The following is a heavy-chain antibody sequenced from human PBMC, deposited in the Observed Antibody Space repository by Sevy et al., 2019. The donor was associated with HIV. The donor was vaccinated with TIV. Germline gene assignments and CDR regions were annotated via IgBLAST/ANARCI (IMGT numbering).Heavy chain of an antibody. CDR2: FDPEDGKT. CDR1: GYTPTELS. D-gene: IGHD3-22*01. J-gene: IGHJ4*02. V-gene: IGHV1-24*01. CDR3: ASTRDYYDSSGYYFDY. Sequence: ASVKVSCKVSGYTPTELSIHWVRQAPGKGLEWLVTFDPEDGKTIYAQNFQGRVTMTEDTSTDTTYMELSSLRSEDTAVYYCASTRDYYDSSGYYFDYWGQGTLVTVSS.